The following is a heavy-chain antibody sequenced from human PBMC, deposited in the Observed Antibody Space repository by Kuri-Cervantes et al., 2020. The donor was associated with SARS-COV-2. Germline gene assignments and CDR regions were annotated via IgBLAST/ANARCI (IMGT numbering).Heavy chain of an antibody. J-gene: IGHJ5*02. D-gene: IGHD2-2*01. CDR3: ARELGYCSSTSCYGSRFDP. CDR1: GGSFSGYY. V-gene: IGHV4-34*01. CDR2: INHSGST. Sequence: SETLSLTCAVYGGSFSGYYWSWIRQPPGKGLEWIGEINHSGSTNYNPSLKSRVTISVDTSKNQFSLKLSSVTAADTAVYYCARELGYCSSTSCYGSRFDPWGQGTLVTVSS.